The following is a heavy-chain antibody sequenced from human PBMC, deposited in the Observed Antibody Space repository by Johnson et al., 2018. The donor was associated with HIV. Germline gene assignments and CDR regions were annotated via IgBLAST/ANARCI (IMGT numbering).Heavy chain of an antibody. CDR3: TEDAFDI. D-gene: IGHD3-22*01. V-gene: IGHV3-30*03. Sequence: QVQLVESGGGVVQPGRSLRLSCAASGFTFSSYGMHWVRQAPGKGLEWVAVISYDGSNKYYADSVKGRFTISRDNSKNTLYLQMNSLRAEDTLVVITTEDAFDIWGQGTMVTVSS. CDR2: ISYDGSNK. CDR1: GFTFSSYG. J-gene: IGHJ3*02.